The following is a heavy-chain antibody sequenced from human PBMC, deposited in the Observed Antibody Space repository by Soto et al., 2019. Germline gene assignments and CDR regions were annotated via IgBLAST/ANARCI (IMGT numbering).Heavy chain of an antibody. V-gene: IGHV3-23*01. CDR3: AKRFCTSTTCISLDFYYYIDV. D-gene: IGHD2-2*01. CDR2: ISGGGEST. J-gene: IGHJ6*03. Sequence: GGSLRLSCAASGFNFINYALSWVRQPPGKGLEWVSGISGGGESTYYADAVKGRFTISRDNSRNTLYLQMDSLRADDSAVYYCAKRFCTSTTCISLDFYYYIDVWGKGTTVTVSS. CDR1: GFNFINYA.